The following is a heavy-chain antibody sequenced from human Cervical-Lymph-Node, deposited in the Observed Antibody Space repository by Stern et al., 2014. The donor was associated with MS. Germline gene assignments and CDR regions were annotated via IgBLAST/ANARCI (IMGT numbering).Heavy chain of an antibody. CDR2: IKSKTDGGTT. D-gene: IGHD1-26*01. J-gene: IGHJ4*02. Sequence: EVQLVESGGGLVKPGGSLRLSCAASGFTFSNVWMSWVRQAPGKGLEWVGRIKSKTDGGTTDYAAPVKGRFTISRDDSKNTLYLQMNSLKTEDTAVYYCTTPPLYSGTYRFDYWGQGTLVTVSS. CDR1: GFTFSNVW. CDR3: TTPPLYSGTYRFDY. V-gene: IGHV3-15*01.